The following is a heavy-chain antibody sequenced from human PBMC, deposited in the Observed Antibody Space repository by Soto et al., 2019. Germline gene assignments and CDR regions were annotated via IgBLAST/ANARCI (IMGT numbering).Heavy chain of an antibody. D-gene: IGHD4-17*01. J-gene: IGHJ4*02. CDR1: GYTFPSST. CDR3: AIANYGDNDY. V-gene: IGHV1-18*01. CDR2: ISAYNGNT. Sequence: QVQLVQSGGEVKKPGASVKVSCKASGYTFPSSTISWVRQAPGQGLEWMGWISAYNGNTKYAQQLQGRVTMTTDTSTTTAYMELRNLRSDDTAMYFCAIANYGDNDYWGQGTLVTVSS.